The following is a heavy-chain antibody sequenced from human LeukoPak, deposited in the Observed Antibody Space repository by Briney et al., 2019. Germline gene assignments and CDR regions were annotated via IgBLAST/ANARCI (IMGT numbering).Heavy chain of an antibody. D-gene: IGHD3-10*01. J-gene: IGHJ3*02. Sequence: PGGSLRLSCAASGFTFSSYWMSWVRQAPGKGLEWVANIKQDGNEKYYVDSVKGRFTISRDNAKNSLYLQMNSLRAEDTAVYYCAREGSTSKVAFDIWGQGTMVTVSS. CDR2: IKQDGNEK. V-gene: IGHV3-7*01. CDR1: GFTFSSYW. CDR3: AREGSTSKVAFDI.